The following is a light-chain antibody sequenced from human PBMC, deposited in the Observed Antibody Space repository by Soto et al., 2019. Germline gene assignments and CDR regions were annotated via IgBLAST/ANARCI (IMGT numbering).Light chain of an antibody. CDR2: GAS. CDR3: QQYNNWPAWT. J-gene: IGKJ1*01. Sequence: EIVMTQSPATLSVSPGERATLSCRASQSVSSNLAWYQQKPGQAPRLLIYGASTRSTGIPARFSGSGSGTEFTLTISSPQSEDVAVYYCQQYNNWPAWTVGQGTKVEIK. CDR1: QSVSSN. V-gene: IGKV3-15*01.